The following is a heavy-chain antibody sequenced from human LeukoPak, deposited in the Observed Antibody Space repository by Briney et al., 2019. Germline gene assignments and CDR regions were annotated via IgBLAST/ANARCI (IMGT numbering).Heavy chain of an antibody. Sequence: GGSLRLSCAASGFTFSSYAMSWVRQAPGKGLEWVSAISGSGGSTYYADSVKGRFTISRDNSKNTLYLQMNSLRAEDTAVYYYAKFVSHDSSGYLFDYWGQGTLVTVSS. D-gene: IGHD3-22*01. CDR1: GFTFSSYA. CDR3: AKFVSHDSSGYLFDY. CDR2: ISGSGGST. J-gene: IGHJ4*02. V-gene: IGHV3-23*01.